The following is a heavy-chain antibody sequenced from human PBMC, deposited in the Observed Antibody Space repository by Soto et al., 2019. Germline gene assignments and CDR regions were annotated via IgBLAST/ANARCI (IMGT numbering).Heavy chain of an antibody. CDR2: ISGSGGST. CDR3: AKATRGGAATLIRDY. D-gene: IGHD6-13*01. V-gene: IGHV3-23*01. Sequence: GGSLRLSCAGAGFTFSIYAMSWVRQAPGKGLEWVSAISGSGGSTYYADSVKGRFTISRDNSKNTLYLQMNSLRADDTAVYYCAKATRGGAATLIRDYWGQGTLVTVSS. CDR1: GFTFSIYA. J-gene: IGHJ4*02.